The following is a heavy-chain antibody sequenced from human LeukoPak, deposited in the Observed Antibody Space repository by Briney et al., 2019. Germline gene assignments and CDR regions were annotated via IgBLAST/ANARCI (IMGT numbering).Heavy chain of an antibody. Sequence: SETLSLICTVSGGSISSGSYYWSWIRQPAGKGLEWIGRIYTSGSTNYNPSLKSRVTISVDTSKNQFSLKLSSVTAADTAVYYCARADYGGKTAYYYYYMDVWGKGTTVTVSS. CDR1: GGSISSGSYY. CDR2: IYTSGST. D-gene: IGHD4-23*01. V-gene: IGHV4-61*02. CDR3: ARADYGGKTAYYYYYMDV. J-gene: IGHJ6*03.